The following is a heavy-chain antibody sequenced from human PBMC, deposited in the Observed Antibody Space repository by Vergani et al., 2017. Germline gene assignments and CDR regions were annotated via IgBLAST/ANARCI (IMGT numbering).Heavy chain of an antibody. CDR2: IYYNGGT. V-gene: IGHV4-59*01. CDR1: GASITSYH. J-gene: IGHJ4*02. CDR3: AGSDPHYYGLGRVY. D-gene: IGHD3-10*01. Sequence: QVQLQESGPGLVKPSETLSLTCTVSGASITSYHWSWIRQSPGKGLEWIAYIYYNGGTNYNPSLKSRVTISVDTSKNQFALKLTSGTAADTAVYYCAGSDPHYYGLGRVYWGQGTLVTVSS.